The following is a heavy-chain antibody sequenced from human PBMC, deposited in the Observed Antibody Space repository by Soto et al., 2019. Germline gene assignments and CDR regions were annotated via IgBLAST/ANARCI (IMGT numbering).Heavy chain of an antibody. CDR2: IYYSGST. Sequence: LSLTCTVSGGSISSGGYYWSWIRQHPGKGLEWIGYIYYSGSTYYNPSLKSRVTISVDTSKNQFSLKLSSVTAADTAVYYCARAARGGSYFEGPPSWFDPWGQGTLVTVSS. CDR3: ARAARGGSYFEGPPSWFDP. V-gene: IGHV4-31*03. CDR1: GGSISSGGYY. J-gene: IGHJ5*02. D-gene: IGHD1-26*01.